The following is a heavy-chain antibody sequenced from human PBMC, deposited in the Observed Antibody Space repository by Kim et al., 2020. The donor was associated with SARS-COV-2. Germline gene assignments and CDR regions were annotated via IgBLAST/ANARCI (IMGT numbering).Heavy chain of an antibody. J-gene: IGHJ4*02. V-gene: IGHV3-48*03. CDR3: ARKYYAFDY. CDR2: GSAM. Sequence: GSAMEYADSVKGRFTISRHDAKNSLYLQMNSLRAEDTAVYYCARKYYAFDYWGQGTLVTVSS. D-gene: IGHD3-3*01.